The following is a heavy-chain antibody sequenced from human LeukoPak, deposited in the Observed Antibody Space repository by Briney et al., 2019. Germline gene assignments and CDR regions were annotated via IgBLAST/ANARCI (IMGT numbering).Heavy chain of an antibody. J-gene: IGHJ6*03. CDR1: GGSISSYY. Sequence: SETLSLTCTVSGGSISSYYWSWIRQPPGKGLEWIGYIYYSGYTNYNPSLKSRVTMSVDTSKNQFSLKLSSVTAADTAVYYCAVASDYYYMDVWGKGTTVTISS. CDR2: IYYSGYT. V-gene: IGHV4-59*12. CDR3: AVASDYYYMDV.